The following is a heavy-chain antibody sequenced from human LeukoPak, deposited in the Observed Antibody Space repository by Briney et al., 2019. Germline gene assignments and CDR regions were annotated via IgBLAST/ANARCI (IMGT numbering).Heavy chain of an antibody. CDR3: ARDLGPGIALSPTYDY. J-gene: IGHJ4*02. D-gene: IGHD6-13*01. V-gene: IGHV4-38-2*02. CDR1: GGSISTYY. Sequence: SETLSLTCTVSGGSISTYYWSWIRQPPGKGLEWIGSIYHSGSTYYNPSLKSRVTISVDTSKNQFSLKLSSVTAADTAVYYCARDLGPGIALSPTYDYWGQGTLVTVSS. CDR2: IYHSGST.